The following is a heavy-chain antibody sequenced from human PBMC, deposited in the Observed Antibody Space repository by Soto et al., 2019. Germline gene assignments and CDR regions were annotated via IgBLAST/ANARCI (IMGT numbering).Heavy chain of an antibody. CDR2: INPSGGST. CDR3: ARTRLDCRTTSCYEF. J-gene: IGHJ4*02. CDR1: GYTFTSYY. D-gene: IGHD2-2*01. Sequence: GASVKVSCKASGYTFTSYYMHWVRQAPGQGLEWMGIINPSGGSTSYAQNIQGRVAMTTDTSTNTVYMDLKSLRSDDTAVYYCARTRLDCRTTSCYEFWGQGTLVTVSS. V-gene: IGHV1-46*01.